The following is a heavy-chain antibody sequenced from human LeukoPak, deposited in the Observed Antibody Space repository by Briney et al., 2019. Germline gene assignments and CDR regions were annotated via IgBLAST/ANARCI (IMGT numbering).Heavy chain of an antibody. CDR2: IYYSGST. CDR3: ARVGPRIAVSVDY. V-gene: IGHV4-4*02. J-gene: IGHJ4*02. D-gene: IGHD6-19*01. CDR1: GGSISSSNW. Sequence: SETLSLTCAVSGGSISSSNWWSWVRQPPGKGLEWIGSIYYSGSTYYNPSLKSRVTISVDTSKNQFSLKLSSVTAADTAVYYCARVGPRIAVSVDYWGQGTLVTVSS.